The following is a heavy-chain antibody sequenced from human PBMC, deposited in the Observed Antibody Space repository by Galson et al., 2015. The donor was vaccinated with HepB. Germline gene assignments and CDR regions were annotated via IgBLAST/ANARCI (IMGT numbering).Heavy chain of an antibody. CDR2: FNGGGIT. D-gene: IGHD4-17*01. CDR3: AKTGRGNGDYHYFDS. Sequence: SLRLSCAASGFTFSHYAMSWVRQAPGKGLGWVSGFNGGGITYYADSVRGRFTNSRDNSKNTLFLQMSSLRAEDTAVYYCAKTGRGNGDYHYFDSWGQGSFVIVSS. V-gene: IGHV3-23*01. J-gene: IGHJ4*02. CDR1: GFTFSHYA.